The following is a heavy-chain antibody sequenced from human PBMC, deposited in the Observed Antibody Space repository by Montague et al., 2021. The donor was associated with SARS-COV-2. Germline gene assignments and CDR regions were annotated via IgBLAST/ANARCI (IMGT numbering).Heavy chain of an antibody. Sequence: SETLSLTCSVSGGSITMNNFYWGWIRQPPGKGLEWIGSIHYSGSTYYNPSLKSRVSISVDTSKNQFSLKLSSVTAADTAVYYCARLWDTVYYYYGMDVWGQGTTVTVSS. CDR2: IHYSGST. CDR3: ARLWDTVYYYYGMDV. CDR1: GGSITMNNFY. D-gene: IGHD1-26*01. J-gene: IGHJ6*02. V-gene: IGHV4-39*01.